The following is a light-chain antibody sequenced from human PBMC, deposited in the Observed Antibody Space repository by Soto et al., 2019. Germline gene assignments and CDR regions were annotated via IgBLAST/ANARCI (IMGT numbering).Light chain of an antibody. J-gene: IGKJ4*01. Sequence: EIVLTQSPATLSLSPGERATLSCRASQSVSSYLAWYQQKPGQAPRLLIYDASNRATGIPARFSGSGSGTEFTLTISSLEPEDFAVYYCQQRRNWLTFGGGTKV. CDR2: DAS. CDR1: QSVSSY. CDR3: QQRRNWLT. V-gene: IGKV3-11*01.